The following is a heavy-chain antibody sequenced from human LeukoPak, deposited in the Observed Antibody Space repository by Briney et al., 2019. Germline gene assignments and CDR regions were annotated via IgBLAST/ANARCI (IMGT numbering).Heavy chain of an antibody. CDR3: ARFNDYSNYVDY. Sequence: PSETLSLTCSVPGGSISGYYWSWLRQPPGKALEWLGYIYYTGSTNYNPSLKSRVTISVDTSKNQFSLKLSSVTAADTAVYYCARFNDYSNYVDYWGQGALVTVSS. D-gene: IGHD4-11*01. CDR2: IYYTGST. V-gene: IGHV4-59*08. J-gene: IGHJ4*02. CDR1: GGSISGYY.